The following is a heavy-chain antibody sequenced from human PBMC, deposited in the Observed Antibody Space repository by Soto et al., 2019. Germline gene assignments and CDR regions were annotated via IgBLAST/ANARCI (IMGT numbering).Heavy chain of an antibody. Sequence: SQTLSLTCAISGDSVSSNTVAWNWIRQSPSRGLEWLGRTYYRSKWYDDYAESVKSRITINPDTSQNQFSLHLNSVTLEDTAVSYCATSWFGQQVNWFDSRGQGTLVTVCS. CDR1: GDSVSSNTVA. CDR3: ATSWFGQQVNWFDS. D-gene: IGHD3-16*01. V-gene: IGHV6-1*01. J-gene: IGHJ5*01. CDR2: TYYRSKWYD.